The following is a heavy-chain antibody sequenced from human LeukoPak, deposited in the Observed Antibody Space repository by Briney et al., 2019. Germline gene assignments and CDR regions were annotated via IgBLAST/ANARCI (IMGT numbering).Heavy chain of an antibody. CDR2: LYTSGST. D-gene: IGHD5/OR15-5a*01. Sequence: SETLSLTCTVSGGSISSGSYYWSWIRQPAGKGLEWIGRLYTSGSTNYNPSLKSRVTISVDTSKNQFSLKLSYGPAADSAVHYGAKGVYYFVHSGQGTLVTVSS. V-gene: IGHV4-61*02. J-gene: IGHJ4*02. CDR1: GGSISSGSYY. CDR3: AKGVYYFVH.